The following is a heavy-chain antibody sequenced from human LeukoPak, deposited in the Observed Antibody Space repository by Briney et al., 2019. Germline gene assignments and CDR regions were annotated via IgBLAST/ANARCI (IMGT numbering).Heavy chain of an antibody. Sequence: ASVKVSCKASGYSFTSYGISWVRQAPGQGLEWMGWVNGYNGKTNYVQNLQDRVTMTTDTSTSTAYMELRSLRSDDMAVYYCAREYRDYYDSSGNYLDYWGQGTLVTVSS. V-gene: IGHV1-18*03. J-gene: IGHJ4*02. D-gene: IGHD3-22*01. CDR3: AREYRDYYDSSGNYLDY. CDR2: VNGYNGKT. CDR1: GYSFTSYG.